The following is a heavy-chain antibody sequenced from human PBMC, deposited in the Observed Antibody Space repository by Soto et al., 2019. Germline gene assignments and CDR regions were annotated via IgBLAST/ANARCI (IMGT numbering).Heavy chain of an antibody. V-gene: IGHV3-30*03. D-gene: IGHD5-12*01. J-gene: IGHJ6*02. CDR2: ISFDGSKK. CDR3: ARDSEMWWLRYYYGMDV. Sequence: QVQLVESGGGVVQPGRSLRLSCAASGFTFSSYGIHWVRQAPGKGPEWVAVISFDGSKKYYADSVQGRFTISRDNSRNTLYLQMNSLRAEDTAVYYCARDSEMWWLRYYYGMDVWGQGTTVTVSS. CDR1: GFTFSSYG.